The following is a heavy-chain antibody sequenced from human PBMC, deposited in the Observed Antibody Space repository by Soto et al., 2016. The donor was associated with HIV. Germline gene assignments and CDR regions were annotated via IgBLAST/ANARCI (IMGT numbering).Heavy chain of an antibody. J-gene: IGHJ6*02. CDR1: GFTFSSYA. Sequence: VQLVESGGGVVQPGRSLRLSCAASGFTFSSYAMHWVRQAPGKGLEWVAVISYDGSNKYYADSVKGRFTISRDNSKNTLYLQMNSLRTEDTAVYYCARDLRFGEQNYGWTSGAKGPRSPSP. CDR3: ARDLRFGEQNYGWTS. D-gene: IGHD3-10*01. V-gene: IGHV3-30*04. CDR2: ISYDGSNK.